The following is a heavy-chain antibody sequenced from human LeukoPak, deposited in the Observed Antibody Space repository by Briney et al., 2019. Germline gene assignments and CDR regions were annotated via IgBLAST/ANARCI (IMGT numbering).Heavy chain of an antibody. CDR1: GFTFSSYW. Sequence: PGGSLRLSCAASGFTFSSYWMSWVRQAPGKGLEWVANIKQDGSEKYYVDSVKGRFTISRDNAKNTLNLQMNSLRPKDTAVYYCAKEYYDFRSDYSMGMGGQDYWGQGTQVTVSS. J-gene: IGHJ4*02. CDR2: IKQDGSEK. V-gene: IGHV3-7*01. CDR3: AKEYYDFRSDYSMGMGGQDY. D-gene: IGHD3-3*01.